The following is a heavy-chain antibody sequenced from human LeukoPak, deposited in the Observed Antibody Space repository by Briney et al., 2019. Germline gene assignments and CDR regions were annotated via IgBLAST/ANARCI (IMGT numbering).Heavy chain of an antibody. Sequence: GGSLRLSCAASGFTFSHSAMSWVRQAPGKGLEWISTISGSGGSTYYADSVKGRFTISRDNSKNTLYLQMNSLRAEDTAVYYCARGDCSSTSCYAPDYYYYYMDVWGKGTTVTVSS. CDR1: GFTFSHSA. V-gene: IGHV3-23*01. CDR2: ISGSGGST. J-gene: IGHJ6*03. CDR3: ARGDCSSTSCYAPDYYYYYMDV. D-gene: IGHD2-2*01.